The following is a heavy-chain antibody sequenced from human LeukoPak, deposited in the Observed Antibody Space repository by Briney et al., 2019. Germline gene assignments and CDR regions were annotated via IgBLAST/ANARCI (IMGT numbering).Heavy chain of an antibody. CDR1: GGSISSYY. D-gene: IGHD1-1*01. CDR3: ARDRGTWNDDGFDY. V-gene: IGHV4-59*12. J-gene: IGHJ4*02. Sequence: SETLSLTCTVSGGSISSYYWSWIRQPPGKGLEWIGYIYYSGSTNFNPSLKSRVTISVDTSKNQFSLKLSSVTAADTAVYYCARDRGTWNDDGFDYWGQGTLVTVSS. CDR2: IYYSGST.